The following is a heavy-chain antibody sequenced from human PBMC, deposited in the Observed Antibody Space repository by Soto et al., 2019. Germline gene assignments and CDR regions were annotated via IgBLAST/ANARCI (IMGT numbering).Heavy chain of an antibody. D-gene: IGHD3-22*01. V-gene: IGHV1-69*13. J-gene: IGHJ6*02. Sequence: SVKVSCKASGGTFSSYAISWVRQAPGQGLEWMGGIIPIFGTANYAQKFQGRVTITADESTSTAYMELSSLRSEDTAVYYSARVYYYDSSGYYYYYYGMDVWGQGTTVSVSS. CDR2: IIPIFGTA. CDR3: ARVYYYDSSGYYYYYYGMDV. CDR1: GGTFSSYA.